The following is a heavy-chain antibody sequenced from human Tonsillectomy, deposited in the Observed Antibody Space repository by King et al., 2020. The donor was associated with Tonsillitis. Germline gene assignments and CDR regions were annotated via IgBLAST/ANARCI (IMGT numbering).Heavy chain of an antibody. CDR3: ARRRTSTRKYYFDY. V-gene: IGHV5-51*01. Sequence: VQLVESGAEVKKPGESLKISCKASGYTFTSYWIGWVRQMPGKGLEWMGIVYPGDSDTRYSPSFQGQVTISADKSISTAYLQWSSLKASETAIYYCARRRTSTRKYYFDYWGQGSLVTVSP. CDR2: VYPGDSDT. D-gene: IGHD1-14*01. CDR1: GYTFTSYW. J-gene: IGHJ4*02.